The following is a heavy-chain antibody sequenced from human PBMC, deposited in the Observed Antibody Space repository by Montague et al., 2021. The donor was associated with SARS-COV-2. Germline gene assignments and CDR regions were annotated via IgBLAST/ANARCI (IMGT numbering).Heavy chain of an antibody. J-gene: IGHJ4*02. CDR3: ARGLFYSSQRKGHFEY. Sequence: TLSLTCTVSGWRISSGGHYWNWIRQVPGRGLEWIGSIYYSGSTYYNPSLKGRFSISVDTSRNQFSLKVKSLTAADTAKYFCARGLFYSSQRKGHFEYWGLGTLATVSS. D-gene: IGHD2-21*01. V-gene: IGHV4-31*03. CDR2: IYYSGST. CDR1: GWRISSGGHY.